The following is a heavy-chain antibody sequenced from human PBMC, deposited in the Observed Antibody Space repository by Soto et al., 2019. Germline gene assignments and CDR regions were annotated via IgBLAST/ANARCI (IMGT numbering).Heavy chain of an antibody. Sequence: QVQLVQSGDEVRKPGSSVKVSCKASGYIFVNYGIAWVRQAPGQGLEWMGWISPYSGNTHYASKFQGRLTMTTDTSTSKAYTDRGRLTPGHTAVYYCAMVDNYVTPTPQDVWGQGTTVTVSS. V-gene: IGHV1-18*01. CDR2: ISPYSGNT. D-gene: IGHD3-16*01. CDR3: AMVDNYVTPTPQDV. CDR1: GYIFVNYG. J-gene: IGHJ6*02.